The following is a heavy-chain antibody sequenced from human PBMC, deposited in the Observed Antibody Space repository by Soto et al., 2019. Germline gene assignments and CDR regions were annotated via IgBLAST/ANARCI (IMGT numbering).Heavy chain of an antibody. J-gene: IGHJ3*02. CDR2: INPNSGGT. D-gene: IGHD3-16*02. V-gene: IGHV1-2*04. CDR1: GYTFTGYY. CDR3: AIETAYYDYIWGSYRSLVDAFDI. Sequence: QVQLVQSGAEVKKPGASVKVSCKASGYTFTGYYMHWVRQAPGQGLEWMGWINPNSGGTNYAQKFQGWVTMTRDTSISTAYMELSRLRSDDTAVYYCAIETAYYDYIWGSYRSLVDAFDIWGQGTMVTVSS.